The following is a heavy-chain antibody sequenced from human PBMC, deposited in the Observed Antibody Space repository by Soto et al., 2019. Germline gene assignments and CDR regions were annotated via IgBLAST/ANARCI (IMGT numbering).Heavy chain of an antibody. J-gene: IGHJ4*02. V-gene: IGHV2-26*01. Sequence: QVTLKESGPVLVKPTETLTLTCTVSGFSLSNARMGVSWIRQPPGKALEWLAHIFSNDEKSYSTSLKSRLTISKDTSKSQVVLTMTNMDPVDTPTYYCARIPYNWNDVDWGQGTLVTVSS. CDR1: GFSLSNARMG. D-gene: IGHD1-1*01. CDR2: IFSNDEK. CDR3: ARIPYNWNDVD.